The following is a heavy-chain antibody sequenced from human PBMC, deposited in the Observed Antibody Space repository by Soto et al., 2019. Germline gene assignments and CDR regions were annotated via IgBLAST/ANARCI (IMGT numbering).Heavy chain of an antibody. CDR3: ARGRYGDY. J-gene: IGHJ4*02. D-gene: IGHD1-1*01. CDR2: ISAHNGNT. Sequence: QVHLVQSGAEVKKPGASVKVSCKGSGYAFTTYGITWVRQAPGQGREWMGWISAHNGNTNYAQKLQGRVTVTRDTSTSTAYMELRSLRSDDTAVYYCARGRYGDYGGQGALVTVSS. CDR1: GYAFTTYG. V-gene: IGHV1-18*01.